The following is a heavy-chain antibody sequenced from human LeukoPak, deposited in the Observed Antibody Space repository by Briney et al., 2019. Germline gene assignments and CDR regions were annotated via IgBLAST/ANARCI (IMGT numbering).Heavy chain of an antibody. CDR2: INYSGST. CDR3: ARRVGKNDVFDI. V-gene: IGHV4-38-2*02. CDR1: GYSISSGYY. Sequence: SETLSLTCTVSGYSISSGYYWGWIRQPPGKGLEWIGYINYSGSTNYNPSLKSRVTISVDTSKNQFSLKLSSVTAADTAVYYCARRVGKNDVFDIWGQGTMVTVSS. D-gene: IGHD1-26*01. J-gene: IGHJ3*02.